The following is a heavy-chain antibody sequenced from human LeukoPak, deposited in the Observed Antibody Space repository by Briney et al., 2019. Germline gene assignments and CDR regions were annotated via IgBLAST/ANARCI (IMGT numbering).Heavy chain of an antibody. D-gene: IGHD5-12*01. J-gene: IGHJ5*02. Sequence: ASVKVSCKASGYTFTGYYMHWLRQAPGQGLEWMGWINPNSGGTNYAQKFQGRVTMTRDTSISTAYMELSRLRSDDTAVYYCARGSGGYSGYDNWFDPWGQGTLVTVSS. CDR2: INPNSGGT. V-gene: IGHV1-2*02. CDR1: GYTFTGYY. CDR3: ARGSGGYSGYDNWFDP.